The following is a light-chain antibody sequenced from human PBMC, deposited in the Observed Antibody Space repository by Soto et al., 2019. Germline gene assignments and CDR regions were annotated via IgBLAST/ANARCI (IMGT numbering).Light chain of an antibody. V-gene: IGKV3-11*01. CDR1: QSVRSY. J-gene: IGKJ5*01. CDR2: DAS. Sequence: EIMLTQSPATLSLSPGERATLSCRASQSVRSYLAWYQQKPGQAPRLLIHDASTRATGIPARFSGSGSGTDFTLTISSLEPEDFAVYYCQQRTNWPTSTVGQGTRLEIK. CDR3: QQRTNWPTST.